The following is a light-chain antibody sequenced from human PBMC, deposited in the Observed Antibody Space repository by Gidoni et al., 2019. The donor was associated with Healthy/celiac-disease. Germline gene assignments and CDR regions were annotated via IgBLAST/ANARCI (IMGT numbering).Light chain of an antibody. CDR2: GAS. CDR1: QSVSSN. V-gene: IGKV3-15*01. J-gene: IGKJ4*02. CDR3: QQYNNWHPLT. Sequence: EIVMTQSPATLSVSPGERATLSCRASQSVSSNLAWYQQKPGRAPRLLFYGASTRATDIPARFSGSGSGTDFTLTISSLQSEDFAVYYCQQYNNWHPLTFGGGTKVEIK.